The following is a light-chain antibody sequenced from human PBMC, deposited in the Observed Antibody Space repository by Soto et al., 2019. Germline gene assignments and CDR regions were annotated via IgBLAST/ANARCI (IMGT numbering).Light chain of an antibody. J-gene: IGKJ4*01. CDR2: AAS. Sequence: DIQMTQSPSSLSASVGDRVTITCRASQDIRNELGWYQQKPGKAPKRLIYAASSLQSGVPSSFSGSGSGTEFTLTISSLQPEDFATYYCLQHNNYPPLTFGGGTKVEI. CDR3: LQHNNYPPLT. CDR1: QDIRNE. V-gene: IGKV1-17*01.